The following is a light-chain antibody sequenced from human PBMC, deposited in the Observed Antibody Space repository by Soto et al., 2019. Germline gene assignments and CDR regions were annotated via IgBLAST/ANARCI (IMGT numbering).Light chain of an antibody. Sequence: QSALTQPPSASGSPGQSVTISCTGTSSDVGAYKYVSWYQQYPGKAPKLMIYEVTKRPSGVPYRFAGSKSGNTASLTVSGRHAEDEADYYCTSYVGNDSWVCGGGTKLTVL. CDR2: EVT. J-gene: IGLJ3*02. CDR3: TSYVGNDSWV. CDR1: SSDVGAYKY. V-gene: IGLV2-8*01.